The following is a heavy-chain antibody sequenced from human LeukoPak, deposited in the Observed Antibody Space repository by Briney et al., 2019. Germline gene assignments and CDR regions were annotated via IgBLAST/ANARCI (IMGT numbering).Heavy chain of an antibody. J-gene: IGHJ4*02. CDR2: INTDGSST. V-gene: IGHV3-74*01. CDR1: GFTFSSYW. Sequence: PGGSLRLSCAASGFTFSSYWMHWVRQVPGKGLVWVSRINTDGSSTRYADSVKGRFTISRDNSKNTLYLQMNSLRAEDTAVYYCAKDRSVVVVPRPDYWGQGTLVTVSS. D-gene: IGHD3-22*01. CDR3: AKDRSVVVVPRPDY.